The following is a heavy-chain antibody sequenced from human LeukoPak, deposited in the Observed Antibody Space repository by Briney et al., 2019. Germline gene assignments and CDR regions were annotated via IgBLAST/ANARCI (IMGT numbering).Heavy chain of an antibody. D-gene: IGHD1-26*01. CDR1: GFTFSSHS. J-gene: IGHJ6*02. V-gene: IGHV3-7*02. CDR2: IKHDGSET. Sequence: GGSLRLSCEVSGFTFSSHSMSWVRQAPGKGLEWVANIKHDGSETNYVDSVKGRFTISRDNAKNSLHLQMNSLRVEDTAVYYCAKSGGPHGMDVWGQGTTVTVSS. CDR3: AKSGGPHGMDV.